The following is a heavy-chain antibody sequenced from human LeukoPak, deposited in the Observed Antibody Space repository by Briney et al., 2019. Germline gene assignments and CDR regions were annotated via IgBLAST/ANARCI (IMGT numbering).Heavy chain of an antibody. D-gene: IGHD1-1*01. CDR2: ISPNSGEA. Sequence: ASVKVSCKASGYTFTDYYMHWVRQAPGQGLEWMGWISPNSGEASYAQKFQGRVTMTRDTSIRTVYMEVNSLRPDDTAVFYCARDGNFDYWGQGTLVTVSS. V-gene: IGHV1-2*02. CDR1: GYTFTDYY. CDR3: ARDGNFDY. J-gene: IGHJ4*02.